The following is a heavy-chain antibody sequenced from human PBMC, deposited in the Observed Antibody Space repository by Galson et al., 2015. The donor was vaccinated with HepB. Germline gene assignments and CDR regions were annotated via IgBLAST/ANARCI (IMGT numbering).Heavy chain of an antibody. J-gene: IGHJ4*02. V-gene: IGHV6-1*01. CDR3: ARDLGTYYYGSGSLDY. CDR1: GDSVSSNSAA. CDR2: TYYRSKWYN. D-gene: IGHD3-10*01. Sequence: CAISGDSVSSNSAAWNWIRQSPSRGLEWLGRTYYRSKWYNDYAVSVKSRITINPDTSKNQFSLQLNSVTPEDTAVYYCARDLGTYYYGSGSLDYWGQGTLVTVSS.